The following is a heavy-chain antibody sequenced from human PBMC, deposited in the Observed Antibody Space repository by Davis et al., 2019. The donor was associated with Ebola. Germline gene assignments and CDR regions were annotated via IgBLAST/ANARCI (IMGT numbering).Heavy chain of an antibody. D-gene: IGHD6-6*01. V-gene: IGHV3-11*01. CDR3: ARDYSSSPGGWFDP. Sequence: PGGSLRLSCAASGFTFSDYYMNWIRQAPGKGLEWVSYISSSGSTIYYADSVKGRFTISRDNAKNSLYLQMNSLRTEDTAVYYCARDYSSSPGGWFDPWGQGTLVTVSS. CDR1: GFTFSDYY. CDR2: ISSSGSTI. J-gene: IGHJ5*02.